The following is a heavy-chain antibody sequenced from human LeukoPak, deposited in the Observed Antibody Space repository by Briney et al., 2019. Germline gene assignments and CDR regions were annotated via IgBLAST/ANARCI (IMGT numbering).Heavy chain of an antibody. J-gene: IGHJ3*02. CDR1: GGSISSYY. CDR2: IYTSGST. Sequence: SETLSLTCTVSGGSISSYYWSWIRQPPGKGLEWIGYIYTSGSTNYNPSLKSRVTMSVDTSKNQFSLKLTSVTAADTAVYYCARGPYKYDGSGAFDIWGQGTKVTVSS. D-gene: IGHD3-22*01. V-gene: IGHV4-4*08. CDR3: ARGPYKYDGSGAFDI.